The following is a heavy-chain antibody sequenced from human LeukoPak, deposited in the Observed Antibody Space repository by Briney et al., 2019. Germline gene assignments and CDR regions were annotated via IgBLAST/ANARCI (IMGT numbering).Heavy chain of an antibody. CDR2: IKQDGSEM. Sequence: QTGGPLRFSGAAPGSTFRGYWMIWVRKAPGKGLNWVANIKQDGSEMYYVDSVKGRFTISRDNAKNSLYLQMNSLRAEDTAVYYCARRCSGGSCPGTYWGQGTLVTVSS. CDR1: GSTFRGYW. D-gene: IGHD2-15*01. CDR3: ARRCSGGSCPGTY. V-gene: IGHV3-7*01. J-gene: IGHJ4*02.